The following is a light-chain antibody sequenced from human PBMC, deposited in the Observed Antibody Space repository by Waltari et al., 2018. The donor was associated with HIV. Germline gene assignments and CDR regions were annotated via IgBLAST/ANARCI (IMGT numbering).Light chain of an antibody. V-gene: IGLV1-40*01. J-gene: IGLJ2*01. CDR3: QSYDITLSASVV. Sequence: QSVLTQPPSVSGAPGQRVTLPCTGSTSNLGADYDVHWYQQIPGTAPKLLISGNKNRPSGVPDRFSASKSGTSASLTITGLQAEDEADYFCQSYDITLSASVVFGGGTKLTVL. CDR1: TSNLGADYD. CDR2: GNK.